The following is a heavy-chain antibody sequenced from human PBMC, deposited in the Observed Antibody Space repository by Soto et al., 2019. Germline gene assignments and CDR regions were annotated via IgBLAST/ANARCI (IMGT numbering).Heavy chain of an antibody. CDR1: GFTFSSYA. J-gene: IGHJ4*01. CDR2: ISGSGGST. D-gene: IGHD6-25*01. CDR3: AYSGAHGAC. V-gene: IGHV3-23*01. Sequence: EVQLLESGGGLVQPGGSLRLSCAASGFTFSSYAMSWVRQAPGKGLEWVSAISGSGGSTYYADSVKGRFTISRDNSKNTLYQQRNRLCAADTDVYSGAYSGAHGACWGYGTVVPASS.